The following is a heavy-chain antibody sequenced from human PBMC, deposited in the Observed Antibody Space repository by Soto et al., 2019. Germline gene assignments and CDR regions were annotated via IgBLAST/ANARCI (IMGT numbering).Heavy chain of an antibody. CDR1: GFTFSSYS. CDR3: ARLLEGDYWYFDL. J-gene: IGHJ2*01. V-gene: IGHV3-21*01. D-gene: IGHD1-1*01. CDR2: ISSSSTYI. Sequence: EVQLVESGGGLVKPGGSLRLSCAASGFTFSSYSMNWVRQAPGKGLEWVSSISSSSTYIYYADSLKGRFTISRDSAKNSLYLQMNSLRAEDTAVYYCARLLEGDYWYFDLWGRGTLVTVSS.